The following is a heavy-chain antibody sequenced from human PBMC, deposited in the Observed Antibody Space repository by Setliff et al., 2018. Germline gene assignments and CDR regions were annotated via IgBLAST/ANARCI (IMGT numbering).Heavy chain of an antibody. Sequence: PSETLSLTCTVSGASISSHYWSWIRQPPGKGLEWIGSMYYTGSTNYNPSLKSRVTISVDTSKKQFSLRLNSVTAADTAVYYCARGLSSSWYLYYYGMDVWGQGTTVTVSS. J-gene: IGHJ6*02. CDR3: ARGLSSSWYLYYYGMDV. D-gene: IGHD6-13*01. CDR1: GASISSHY. CDR2: MYYTGST. V-gene: IGHV4-59*11.